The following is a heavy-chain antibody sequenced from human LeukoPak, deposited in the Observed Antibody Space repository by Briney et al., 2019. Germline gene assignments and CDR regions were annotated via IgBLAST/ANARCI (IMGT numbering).Heavy chain of an antibody. Sequence: ASVKVSCKVSGYTLTELSMHWERQAPGKGLEWMGGFDPEDGETIYAQKFQGRVTMTEDTSTDTAYMELSSLRSEDTAVYYCATECGYSGYDSCEDYWGQGTLVTVSS. J-gene: IGHJ4*02. CDR1: GYTLTELS. D-gene: IGHD5-12*01. CDR2: FDPEDGET. V-gene: IGHV1-24*01. CDR3: ATECGYSGYDSCEDY.